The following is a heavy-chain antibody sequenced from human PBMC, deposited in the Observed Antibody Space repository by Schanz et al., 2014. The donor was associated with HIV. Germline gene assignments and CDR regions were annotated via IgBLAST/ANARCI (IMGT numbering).Heavy chain of an antibody. CDR3: ATCRCDGELSLLRY. Sequence: QVQLVQSGAAVKKPGASVKVSCKASGYTFIGYYMHWVRQAPGQGLEWMGWINPDNAGRNYAQKFQGRVTMTRDTSFSTAFMELSRLRSDDTAVYYCATCRCDGELSLLRYWGQGTLVTVSS. J-gene: IGHJ4*02. V-gene: IGHV1-2*02. D-gene: IGHD3-16*02. CDR1: GYTFIGYY. CDR2: INPDNAGR.